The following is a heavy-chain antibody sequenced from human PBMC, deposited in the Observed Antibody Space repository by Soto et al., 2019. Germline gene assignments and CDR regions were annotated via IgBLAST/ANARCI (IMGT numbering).Heavy chain of an antibody. Sequence: TSETLSLTCTVSGGSISSYYWSWIRQPPGKGLEWIGYIYYSGSTNYNPSLKSRVTISVDTSKNQFSLKLSSVTAADTAVYYCARINIAAAGVYFDYWGQGTLVTVSS. CDR2: IYYSGST. J-gene: IGHJ4*02. CDR3: ARINIAAAGVYFDY. D-gene: IGHD6-13*01. CDR1: GGSISSYY. V-gene: IGHV4-59*01.